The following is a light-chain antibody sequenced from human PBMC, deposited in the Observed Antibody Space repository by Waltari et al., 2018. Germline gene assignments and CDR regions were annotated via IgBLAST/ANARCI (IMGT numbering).Light chain of an antibody. CDR1: QSVGSY. V-gene: IGKV3-11*01. CDR2: QAY. J-gene: IGKJ4*01. Sequence: EIVLTQSQATQSLSTGGRVTLSCRGSQSVGSYLAWYQQQPGQAPRLLINQAYTRAAGIPSRFIGSGSGTDFTLTISSLEPEDFAVYYCQQRGSWPPAFGGGTKVEIK. CDR3: QQRGSWPPA.